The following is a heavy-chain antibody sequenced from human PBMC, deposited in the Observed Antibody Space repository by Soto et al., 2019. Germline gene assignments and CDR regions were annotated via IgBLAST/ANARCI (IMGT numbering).Heavy chain of an antibody. CDR1: GYTFTSYY. Sequence: ASVKVSCKASGYTFTSYYMNWVRQAPGQGLEWMGIINPSGGSTSYAQKFQGRVTMTRDTSTSTVYMELSSLRSEDTAVYYCAREGLMVYAMGEINWFDPWGQGTLVTVSS. CDR3: AREGLMVYAMGEINWFDP. D-gene: IGHD2-8*01. V-gene: IGHV1-46*01. J-gene: IGHJ5*02. CDR2: INPSGGST.